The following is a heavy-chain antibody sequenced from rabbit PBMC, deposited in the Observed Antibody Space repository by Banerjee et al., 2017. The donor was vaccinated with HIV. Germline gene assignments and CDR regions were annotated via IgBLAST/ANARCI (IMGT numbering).Heavy chain of an antibody. J-gene: IGHJ2*01. Sequence: QQQLEESGGGLVKPEGSLTLTCKASGIDFSSSYYMCWVRQAPGKGLEWIACIEAGSSGTTYYARWAKWRFTISKTSSTTVTLQMTSLTAADTATYFCARSTYGDTGYMGAFDPWGPGTLVTVS. D-gene: IGHD2-1*01. CDR3: ARSTYGDTGYMGAFDP. CDR1: GIDFSSSYY. CDR2: IEAGSSGTT. V-gene: IGHV1S45*01.